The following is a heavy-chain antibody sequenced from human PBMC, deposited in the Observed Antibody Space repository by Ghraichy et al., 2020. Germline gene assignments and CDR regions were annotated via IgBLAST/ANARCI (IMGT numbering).Heavy chain of an antibody. Sequence: GGSLRLSCVASEFTVSSYAMSWVRQAPGKGLEWVSAIRGGGDNAYYADSVKGRFTISRDNSRNTLHLEMNSLRAEDTAVYYCAKVQVGSYWCFDLWGRGTLVTVSS. CDR3: AKVQVGSYWCFDL. J-gene: IGHJ2*01. V-gene: IGHV3-23*01. D-gene: IGHD1-1*01. CDR2: IRGGGDNA. CDR1: EFTVSSYA.